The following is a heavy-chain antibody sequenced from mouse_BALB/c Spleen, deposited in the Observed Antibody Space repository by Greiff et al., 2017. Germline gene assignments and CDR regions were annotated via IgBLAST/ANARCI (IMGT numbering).Heavy chain of an antibody. D-gene: IGHD1-1*01. CDR1: GFTFSSYA. V-gene: IGHV5-9-4*01. Sequence: DVKLVESGGGLVKPGGSLKLSCAASGFTFSSYAMSWVRQSPEKRLEWVAEISSGGSYTYYPDTVTGRFTISRDNAKNTLYLEMSSLRSEDTAMYYCARGGTTVVPYYAMDYWGQGTSVTVSS. CDR2: ISSGGSYT. CDR3: ARGGTTVVPYYAMDY. J-gene: IGHJ4*01.